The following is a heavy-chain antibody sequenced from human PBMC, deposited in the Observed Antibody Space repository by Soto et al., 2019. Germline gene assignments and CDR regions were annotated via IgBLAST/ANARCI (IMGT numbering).Heavy chain of an antibody. CDR2: IFHTGNT. CDR3: AALDGALDY. V-gene: IGHV4-59*01. Sequence: LSLTCTVSGDSFSSYYWTWIRQPPGKRLEWVAYIFHTGNTNYTPSLKSRVTISVDTSKNQFSLKLRSVTPAHTAVYYCAALDGALDYWGPGTLVTVSS. CDR1: GDSFSSYY. J-gene: IGHJ4*02. D-gene: IGHD3-10*01.